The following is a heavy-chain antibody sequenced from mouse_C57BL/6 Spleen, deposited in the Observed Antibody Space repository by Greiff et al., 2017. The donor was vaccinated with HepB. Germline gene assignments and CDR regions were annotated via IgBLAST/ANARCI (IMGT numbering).Heavy chain of an antibody. V-gene: IGHV1-22*01. CDR2: INPNNGGT. J-gene: IGHJ2*01. Sequence: EVQLQQSGPELVKPGASVKMSCKASGYTFTDYNMHWVKQSHGKSLEWIGYINPNNGGTSYNQKFKGKATLTVNKSSSTAYMELRSLTSEDSAVYYCARRGPITTVVATGGYYFDYWGQGTTLTVSS. CDR1: GYTFTDYN. D-gene: IGHD1-1*01. CDR3: ARRGPITTVVATGGYYFDY.